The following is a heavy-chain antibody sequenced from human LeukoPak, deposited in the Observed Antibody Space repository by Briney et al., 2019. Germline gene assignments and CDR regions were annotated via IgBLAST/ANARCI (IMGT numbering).Heavy chain of an antibody. CDR1: AGSISSYY. Sequence: SETLSLTCPVSAGSISSYYWSWIRQPAGKGLEWIGRIYTSGSSNYNPSLKSRVTMSVDTSKNQFSLKLSSVTAADTAVYYCARGVSGATHYDYWGQGTLVTVSS. CDR2: IYTSGSS. CDR3: ARGVSGATHYDY. V-gene: IGHV4-4*07. D-gene: IGHD1-26*01. J-gene: IGHJ4*02.